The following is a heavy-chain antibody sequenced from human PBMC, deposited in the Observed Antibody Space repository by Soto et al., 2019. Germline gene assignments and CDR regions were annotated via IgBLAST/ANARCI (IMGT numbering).Heavy chain of an antibody. Sequence: SETLSLTCAVYGGSFSGYYWSWIRQPPGKGLEWIGEINHSGSTNYNPSLKSRVTISVDTSKNQFSLKLSSVTAADTAVYYCAVGDLRWFDPWGQGTLVTVSS. V-gene: IGHV4-34*01. CDR3: AVGDLRWFDP. CDR2: INHSGST. D-gene: IGHD4-17*01. J-gene: IGHJ5*02. CDR1: GGSFSGYY.